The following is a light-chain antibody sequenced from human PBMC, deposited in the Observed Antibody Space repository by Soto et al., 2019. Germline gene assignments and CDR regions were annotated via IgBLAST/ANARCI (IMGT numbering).Light chain of an antibody. CDR1: SSNIGSNY. Sequence: QSVLTQPPSASWTPGQRVTISCSGSSSNIGSNYVYWYQQLPGTAPKLLIYRNNQRPSGVPDRFSGSKSGTSASLAISGLQSEDEADYYCAAWDDSLSAGVFGGGTKLTVL. CDR3: AAWDDSLSAGV. CDR2: RNN. V-gene: IGLV1-47*01. J-gene: IGLJ3*02.